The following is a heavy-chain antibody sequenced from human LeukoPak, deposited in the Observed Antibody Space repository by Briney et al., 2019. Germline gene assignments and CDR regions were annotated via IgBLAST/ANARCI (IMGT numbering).Heavy chain of an antibody. J-gene: IGHJ1*01. CDR2: IYYSGST. CDR1: GGSISSYY. V-gene: IGHV4-59*01. D-gene: IGHD3-22*01. CDR3: ARLKYYYDSSGYRAEYFQH. Sequence: SETLSLTCTVSGGSISSYYWSWIRQPPGKGLEWIGYIYYSGSTNYNPSLKSRVTISVDTSKNQFSLKLSSVIAADTAVYYCARLKYYYDSSGYRAEYFQHWGQGTLVTVSS.